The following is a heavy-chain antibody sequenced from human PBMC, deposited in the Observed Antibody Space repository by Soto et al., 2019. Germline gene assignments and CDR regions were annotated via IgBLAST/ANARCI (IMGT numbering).Heavy chain of an antibody. J-gene: IGHJ6*02. CDR1: GFTFSNAW. CDR3: TTLSCLYYYGMDV. CDR2: IKSKVDGGTA. Sequence: EVQLVESGGGLVKPGGSLRLSCEASGFTFSNAWMNWVRQGPGKGLEWLGRIKSKVDGGTADYVAATKGRFSISRDDLKNMLYLQMNSLKPDDTAVYYCTTLSCLYYYGMDVWGQGTTVTVS. V-gene: IGHV3-15*01.